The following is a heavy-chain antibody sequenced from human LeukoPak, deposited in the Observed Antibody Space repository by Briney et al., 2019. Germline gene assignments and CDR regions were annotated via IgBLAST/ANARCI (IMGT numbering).Heavy chain of an antibody. V-gene: IGHV4-38-2*02. J-gene: IGHJ4*02. CDR2: IYHSEST. D-gene: IGHD5-12*01. CDR1: AYSISSGCY. CDR3: ARHRGYSGYGDY. Sequence: SETLSLTCIVSAYSISSGCYWGWIRQPPGKGLEWIGSIYHSESTYYNPSLKSRVTISVDTSKNQFSLKLSSVTAADTAVYYCARHRGYSGYGDYWGQGTLVTVSS.